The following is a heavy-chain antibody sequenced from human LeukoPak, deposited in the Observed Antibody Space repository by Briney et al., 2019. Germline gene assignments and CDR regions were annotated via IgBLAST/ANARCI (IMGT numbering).Heavy chain of an antibody. J-gene: IGHJ4*02. V-gene: IGHV4-39*07. Sequence: SETLSLTCTVSGGSINSNSYHWGWIRQPPGKGLEWIVSIYYSGSTYYNPSLKSRVTISVDTSKNQFSLKLNSVTAADTAVYYCARDRIHPFDYWGQGTLVTVSS. CDR2: IYYSGST. CDR3: ARDRIHPFDY. CDR1: GGSINSNSYH.